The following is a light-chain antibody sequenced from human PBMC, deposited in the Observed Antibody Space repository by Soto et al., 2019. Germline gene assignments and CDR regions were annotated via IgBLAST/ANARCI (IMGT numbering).Light chain of an antibody. J-gene: IGLJ1*01. Sequence: QSALTQPRSVSGSPGQSVTISCTGTSSDVGGYKYVSWYQQKPGKAPKLIIYGVSRWSSGVPNRFSGSKSGNRASLTISGLEAEDEGDYYCCSYAGGPEVFGTGTKLTVL. CDR1: SSDVGGYKY. CDR3: CSYAGGPEV. V-gene: IGLV2-11*01. CDR2: GVS.